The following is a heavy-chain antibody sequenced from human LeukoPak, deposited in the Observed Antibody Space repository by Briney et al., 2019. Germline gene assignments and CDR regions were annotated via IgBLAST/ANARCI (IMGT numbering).Heavy chain of an antibody. CDR1: GFTFSSYS. D-gene: IGHD6-19*01. CDR2: ISGSSSTI. V-gene: IGHV3-48*01. Sequence: PGGSLRLSCAASGFTFSSYSMNSVRQAPGKGLEWGSYISGSSSTIYYADSVKGRFTISRDNGKNTLYLQMNSLRAEDTAVYYCARDSGGWFVGYLFDYWGQGTLVTVSS. CDR3: ARDSGGWFVGYLFDY. J-gene: IGHJ4*02.